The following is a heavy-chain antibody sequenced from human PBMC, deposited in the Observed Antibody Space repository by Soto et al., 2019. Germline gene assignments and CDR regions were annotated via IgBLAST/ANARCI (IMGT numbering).Heavy chain of an antibody. CDR1: GFPFSSYW. CDR2: ISGDGVTT. J-gene: IGHJ4*02. D-gene: IGHD3-9*01. V-gene: IGHV3-74*01. CDR3: AREYYGILTGYYTDY. Sequence: EVQLVESGGDLVQRGGSLRLSCAASGFPFSSYWMHWVRHTPGKGLDWVARISGDGVTTYYADSVTGRFTVSRDNAKNTLSLQISGLRAEDTAVYYCAREYYGILTGYYTDYWGQGTLGSVSS.